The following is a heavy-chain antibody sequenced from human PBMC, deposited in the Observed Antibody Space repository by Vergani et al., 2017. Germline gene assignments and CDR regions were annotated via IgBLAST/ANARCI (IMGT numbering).Heavy chain of an antibody. V-gene: IGHV4-39*07. CDR1: NDSVSNTFYY. CDR2: IYYSGST. CDR3: ATLLTGGIDY. D-gene: IGHD3-16*01. Sequence: QVQLQESGPGLVKPSETLSLTCTVSNDSVSNTFYYWGWIRQTPGKGLEWIGSIYYSGSTSYNASLKSRVTISVDTSKNQFSLQLRSVTAADTAVYYCATLLTGGIDYWGQGTLVTVSS. J-gene: IGHJ4*02.